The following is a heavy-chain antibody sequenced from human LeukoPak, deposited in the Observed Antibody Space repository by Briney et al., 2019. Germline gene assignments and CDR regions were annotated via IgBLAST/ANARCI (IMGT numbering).Heavy chain of an antibody. V-gene: IGHV3-49*04. J-gene: IGHJ4*02. Sequence: GGSMSLSCTACGFTSGDFAMRWVRQAHGGGGGWVGFIRSKAYGETTEYGLSVKGRFSITRDDSKIIAYLQMNSLKTEDTAVYYCTRGGAFSDYWGQGTLVTVSS. CDR2: IRSKAYGETT. CDR1: GFTSGDFA. D-gene: IGHD3-16*01. CDR3: TRGGAFSDY.